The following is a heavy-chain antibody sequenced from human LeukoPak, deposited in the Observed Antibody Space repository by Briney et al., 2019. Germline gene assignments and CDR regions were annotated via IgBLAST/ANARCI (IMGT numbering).Heavy chain of an antibody. Sequence: GESLKISCKGSGYSFTSYWIGWVRQMPGKGLEWMGIIYPGDSDTRYSPSFQGQVTISADKSISTAYLQWSSLKASDTAMYYCASPSHDTAIPYYGMDVWGQGTTVTVSS. CDR3: ASPSHDTAIPYYGMDV. CDR2: IYPGDSDT. J-gene: IGHJ6*02. D-gene: IGHD5-18*01. CDR1: GYSFTSYW. V-gene: IGHV5-51*01.